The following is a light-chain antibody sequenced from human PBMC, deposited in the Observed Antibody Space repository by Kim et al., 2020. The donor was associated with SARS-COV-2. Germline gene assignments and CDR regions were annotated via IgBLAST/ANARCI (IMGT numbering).Light chain of an antibody. V-gene: IGKV3-20*01. J-gene: IGKJ2*01. Sequence: EIVLTQSPGTLSLSPGETATLSCRASQSVTNNYLTWYQQKPGQAPTLLIYAASVRMTGIPDRFSGSGSGTDFTLTISRLEPEDFAFYYCQQYLRSPYTFGQGTKLEI. CDR3: QQYLRSPYT. CDR2: AAS. CDR1: QSVTNNY.